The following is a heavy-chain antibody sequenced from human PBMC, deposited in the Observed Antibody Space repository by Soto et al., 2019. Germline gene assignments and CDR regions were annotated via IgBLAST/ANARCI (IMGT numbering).Heavy chain of an antibody. Sequence: PSETLSLTCTVSGGSISSGGYYWSWIRQHPGKGLEWIGYIYYTGITNYNPSLKSRVTISVDTSKNQFSMRLSSVTAADTAVYYCAREMTGHIYGLDVWGQGTTVTVSS. CDR1: GGSISSGGYY. CDR3: AREMTGHIYGLDV. CDR2: IYYTGIT. D-gene: IGHD3-9*01. V-gene: IGHV4-61*08. J-gene: IGHJ6*02.